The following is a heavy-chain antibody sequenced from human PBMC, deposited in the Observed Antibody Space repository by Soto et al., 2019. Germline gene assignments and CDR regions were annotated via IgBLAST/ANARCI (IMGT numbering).Heavy chain of an antibody. D-gene: IGHD3-3*01. V-gene: IGHV2-26*01. Sequence: SGPTLVNPTETLTLSCTVSGLPLTNDNMGVHWIRQPQGKDLEWLAKSLANDEKSYSTSLRSRLIISKDTSKSKVVFSMTNMDPEDTATYYCARMGIDYDFWSGSGYYYGLDVWGQGTTVTVSS. CDR1: GLPLTNDNMG. CDR2: SLANDEK. CDR3: ARMGIDYDFWSGSGYYYGLDV. J-gene: IGHJ6*02.